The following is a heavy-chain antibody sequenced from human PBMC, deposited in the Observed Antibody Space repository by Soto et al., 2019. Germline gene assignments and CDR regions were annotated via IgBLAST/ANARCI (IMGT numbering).Heavy chain of an antibody. D-gene: IGHD2-2*01. CDR3: ARALKHRRADPKNSSTSWALWV. J-gene: IGHJ6*04. CDR1: GGSFSGYY. V-gene: IGHV4-34*01. Sequence: SETLSLTCAVYGGSFSGYYWSWIRQPPGKGLEWIGEINHSGSTNYNPSLKSRVTISVDTSKNQFSLKLSSVTAADTAVYYCARALKHRRADPKNSSTSWALWVWGKGTTVTVSS. CDR2: INHSGST.